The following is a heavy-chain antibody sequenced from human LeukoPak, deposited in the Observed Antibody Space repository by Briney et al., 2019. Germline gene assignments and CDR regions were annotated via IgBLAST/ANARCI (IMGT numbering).Heavy chain of an antibody. V-gene: IGHV3-23*01. D-gene: IGHD6-19*01. CDR1: GFTFSSXX. CDR3: GKSGSRDWDYFEY. Sequence: GGSLXLSCXASGFTFSSXXXXXXRQAPGKGXEXVSXXXGXXGDTXXXXSVRGRFXIXXXXSKNTLFMQMNSLRAEDTAVYYCGKSGSRDWDYFEYWGQGTLVTASS. CDR2: XXGXXGDT. J-gene: IGHJ4*02.